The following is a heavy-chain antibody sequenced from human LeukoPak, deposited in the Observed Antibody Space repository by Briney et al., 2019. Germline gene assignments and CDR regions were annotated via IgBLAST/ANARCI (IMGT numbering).Heavy chain of an antibody. CDR2: IYYSGST. CDR3: ARGTVYCSGGSCLNWFDP. D-gene: IGHD2-15*01. J-gene: IGHJ5*02. Sequence: SETLSLTCTVSGGSISSYYWSWIRQPPGKGLEWIGYIYYSGSTKYNPSLKSRVTISVDTSKNQFSLKLSSVTAADTAVYYCARGTVYCSGGSCLNWFDPWGQGTLVTVSS. V-gene: IGHV4-59*01. CDR1: GGSISSYY.